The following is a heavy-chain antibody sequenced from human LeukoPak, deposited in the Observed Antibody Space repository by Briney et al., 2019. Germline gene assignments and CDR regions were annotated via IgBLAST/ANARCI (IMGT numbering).Heavy chain of an antibody. CDR1: AGSISSHY. D-gene: IGHD6-19*01. Sequence: SETLSLTCTVSAGSISSHYWSWIRQPPGKGLEWIGFIYYSGSTNYNPSLKSRVTISVDTSKNQFSLKLSSVTAADTAVYYCARYSSGWPFDYWGQGTLVTVSS. CDR3: ARYSSGWPFDY. V-gene: IGHV4-59*11. CDR2: IYYSGST. J-gene: IGHJ4*02.